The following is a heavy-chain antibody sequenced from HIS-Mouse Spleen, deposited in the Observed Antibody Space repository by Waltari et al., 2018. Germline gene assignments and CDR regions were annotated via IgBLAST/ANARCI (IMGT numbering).Heavy chain of an antibody. CDR1: SSYA. CDR2: ISYDGSNK. D-gene: IGHD1-26*01. V-gene: IGHV3-30-3*01. J-gene: IGHJ4*02. CDR3: ARDRIRLEWELVDY. Sequence: SSYAMHWVRQAPGKGLEWVAVISYDGSNKYYADSVKGRFTISRDNSKNTLYLQMNSLRAEDTAVYYCARDRIRLEWELVDYWGQGTLVTVSS.